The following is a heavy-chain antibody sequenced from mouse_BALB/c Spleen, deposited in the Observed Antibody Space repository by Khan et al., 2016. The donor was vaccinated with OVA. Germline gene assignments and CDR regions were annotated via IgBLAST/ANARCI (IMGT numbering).Heavy chain of an antibody. D-gene: IGHD2-14*01. Sequence: EVKLLESGPSLVKPSQTLSLTCSVTGDSITSGYWNWTRKFPGNKLEYMGYMIYSGNTYYNPSLKSRISITRHTSKNQYYLQLNSVTTEDTATYYCARSTYRYAFAYWGQGTLVTVSA. V-gene: IGHV3-8*02. J-gene: IGHJ3*01. CDR3: ARSTYRYAFAY. CDR2: MIYSGNT. CDR1: GDSITSGY.